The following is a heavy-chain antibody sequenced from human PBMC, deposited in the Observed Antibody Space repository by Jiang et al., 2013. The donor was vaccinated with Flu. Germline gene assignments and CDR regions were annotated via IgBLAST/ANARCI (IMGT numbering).Heavy chain of an antibody. Sequence: ETLSLTCTVSSGSISSSDHHWGWVRQPPGKGLEWIGSIYYSGKTYYKPSLRSRVTISIDTRKNQFFLKLSSVTAADTAVYYCAREHSSSSDYWGQGTLVTVSS. CDR1: SGSISSSDHH. D-gene: IGHD6-6*01. CDR3: AREHSSSSDY. V-gene: IGHV4-39*07. CDR2: IYYSGKT. J-gene: IGHJ4*02.